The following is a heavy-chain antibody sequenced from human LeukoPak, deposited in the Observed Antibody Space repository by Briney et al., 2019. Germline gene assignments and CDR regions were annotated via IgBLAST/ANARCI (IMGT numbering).Heavy chain of an antibody. D-gene: IGHD3-10*01. CDR3: AKSAFHYYGSGSPLVAFDY. CDR2: IYYSGST. J-gene: IGHJ4*02. V-gene: IGHV4-30-4*08. CDR1: GGSISSGDYY. Sequence: SETLFLTCTVSGGSISSGDYYWSWIRQPPGKGLEWIGYIYYSGSTYYNPSLKSRVTISVDTSKNQFSLKLSSVTAADTAVYYCAKSAFHYYGSGSPLVAFDYWGQGTLVTVSS.